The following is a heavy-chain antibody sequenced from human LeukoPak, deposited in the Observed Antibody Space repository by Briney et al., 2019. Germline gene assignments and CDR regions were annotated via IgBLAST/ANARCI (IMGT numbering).Heavy chain of an antibody. D-gene: IGHD3-10*01. CDR3: ARGSGSYYDAFDI. CDR1: GFTFSSYW. Sequence: GGSLRLSCAASGFTFSSYWMHWVRQAPGKGLEYVSGISSNGRGTYSANSVKGRFTISRDSSKNTLYLQMGSLRPEDMAVYYCARGSGSYYDAFDIWGQGTMVTVSS. CDR2: ISSNGRGT. J-gene: IGHJ3*02. V-gene: IGHV3-64*01.